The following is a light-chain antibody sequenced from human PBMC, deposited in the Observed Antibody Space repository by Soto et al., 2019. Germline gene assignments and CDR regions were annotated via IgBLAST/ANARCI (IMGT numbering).Light chain of an antibody. J-gene: IGLJ2*01. CDR2: GNS. CDR3: QSYDSSLSGYVV. V-gene: IGLV1-40*01. Sequence: QSVLTQPPSVSGAPGQRVTLSCTGSSSNIGAGYDVHWYQQLPGTAPKLPIYGNSNRPSGVPDRFSGSKSGTSASLAITGLQAEDEADYYCQSYDSSLSGYVVFGGGTKVTVL. CDR1: SSNIGAGYD.